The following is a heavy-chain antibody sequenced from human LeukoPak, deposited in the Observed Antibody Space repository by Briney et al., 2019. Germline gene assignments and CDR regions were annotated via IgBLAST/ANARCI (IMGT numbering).Heavy chain of an antibody. CDR1: GYSISSAYY. CDR2: ILHSGST. D-gene: IGHD3-10*01. V-gene: IGHV4-38-2*02. CDR3: ARDRGVRGEMDF. J-gene: IGHJ4*02. Sequence: SETLSLTCAVSGYSISSAYYWGWIRQPPGKGLERIGRILHSGSTYYNPSLKGRVTISVDTSKNHFSLKLSSVTAAGTAVYYCARDRGVRGEMDFWGQGTLVTVSS.